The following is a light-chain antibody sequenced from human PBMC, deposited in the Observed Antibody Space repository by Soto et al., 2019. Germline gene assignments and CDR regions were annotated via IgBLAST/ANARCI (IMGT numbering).Light chain of an antibody. J-gene: IGKJ1*01. CDR3: HQYGSSPAT. Sequence: EIALTQSPGTLSLSPGARATLSCRASQSVSSSYLAWYQQRRGQAPRLLIYGATSRATGTPARFSGSRSGTDFTLTISRLEPEDFAVYYGHQYGSSPATFGQGTKVYIK. CDR2: GAT. V-gene: IGKV3-20*01. CDR1: QSVSSSY.